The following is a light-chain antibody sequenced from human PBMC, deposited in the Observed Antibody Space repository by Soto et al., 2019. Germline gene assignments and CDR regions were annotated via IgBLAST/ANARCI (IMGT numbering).Light chain of an antibody. V-gene: IGKV3-11*01. CDR2: DAS. J-gene: IGKJ5*01. CDR1: QSVSSY. CDR3: HQRINWPPELT. Sequence: EIVLTQSPATLSLSPGERATLSCRASQSVSSYLAGYQQKPGQAPRLLIYDASNRATGIPARFSGSGSGTDFTLTINTLEPEDFAVYYCHQRINWPPELTCGQGTRLEIK.